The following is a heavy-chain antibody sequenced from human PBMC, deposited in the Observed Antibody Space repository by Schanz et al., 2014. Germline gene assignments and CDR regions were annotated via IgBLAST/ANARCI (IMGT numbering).Heavy chain of an antibody. Sequence: EVLLVESGGGLVTPGESLRLSCAASGFTFSSYSMNWVRQAPGKGLEWVSSVSHGGTYIYYADSVRGRFTISRDNAKNSLFLPMHSLRADDTAVYYCARSTYYDILTGQTHTRVDVRYFDLWGRGTLVTVSS. J-gene: IGHJ2*01. D-gene: IGHD3-9*01. CDR1: GFTFSSYS. CDR3: ARSTYYDILTGQTHTRVDVRYFDL. CDR2: VSHGGTYI. V-gene: IGHV3-21*02.